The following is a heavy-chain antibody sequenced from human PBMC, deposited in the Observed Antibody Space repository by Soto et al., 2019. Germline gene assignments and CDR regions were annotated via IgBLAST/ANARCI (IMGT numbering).Heavy chain of an antibody. J-gene: IGHJ4*02. D-gene: IGHD6-13*01. CDR3: AKASYSSSWFVGDYFDY. CDR2: ISGSGGST. CDR1: GFTFSSYA. Sequence: EVQLLESGGGLVQPGGSLRLSCAASGFTFSSYAMSRVRQAAGKGLEWVSAISGSGGSTYYADSVKGRFTISRDNSKNTLYLQMNSLRAEDTAVYYCAKASYSSSWFVGDYFDYWGQGTLVTVSS. V-gene: IGHV3-23*01.